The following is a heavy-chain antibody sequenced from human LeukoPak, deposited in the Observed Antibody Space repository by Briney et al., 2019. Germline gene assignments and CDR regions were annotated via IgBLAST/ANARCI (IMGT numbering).Heavy chain of an antibody. J-gene: IGHJ4*02. V-gene: IGHV3-7*01. D-gene: IGHD6-25*01. Sequence: TGGSLRLSCAGSGFSFGTSWMTWVRQAPGKGLEWVANIKEDASETYYVDSVRGRFTISRDNAKRVVYLQMNSPRVEDTAVYYCARETSGPGYWGQGTLVTVSS. CDR2: IKEDASET. CDR1: GFSFGTSW. CDR3: ARETSGPGY.